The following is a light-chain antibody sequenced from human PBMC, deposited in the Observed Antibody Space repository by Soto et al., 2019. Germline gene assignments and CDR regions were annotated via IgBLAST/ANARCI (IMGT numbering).Light chain of an antibody. Sequence: EIVMTQSPATLSVSPGERATLSCRASQSVSSRLAWYQQKPDQAPRLLMYDVSTSAPGIPARFSGSGSGTEFTLTISGLQSEDFAVYYCQQYNNWPPWTFGQGTKVEIK. CDR2: DVS. CDR1: QSVSSR. CDR3: QQYNNWPPWT. J-gene: IGKJ1*01. V-gene: IGKV3-15*01.